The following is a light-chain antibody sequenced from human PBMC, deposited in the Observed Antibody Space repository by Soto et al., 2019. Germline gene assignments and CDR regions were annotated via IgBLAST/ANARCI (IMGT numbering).Light chain of an antibody. J-gene: IGKJ2*01. CDR2: DES. CDR1: QSITTY. CDR3: QQSHSSPYT. V-gene: IGKV1-39*01. Sequence: DIQMTQSPSSLSASVGDRVTITCRASQSITTYLNWYQQKPGKVPRLLIYDESSLRIGVPSRFSGSGAGTDFTLTIRSLQPEDFATYEGQQSHSSPYTFGQGTNLEL.